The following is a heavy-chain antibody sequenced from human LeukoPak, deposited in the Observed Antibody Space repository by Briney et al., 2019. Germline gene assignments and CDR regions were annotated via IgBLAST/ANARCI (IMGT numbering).Heavy chain of an antibody. CDR2: IRYNGNNQ. J-gene: IGHJ3*02. CDR1: GFTFNNYG. D-gene: IGHD3-22*01. CDR3: AKGRVGHSPGYYYGNDAFDI. V-gene: IGHV3-30*02. Sequence: GGSLRLSCAASGFTFNNYGMHWVRQAPGKGLEWVAFIRYNGNNQYYADSVKGRFTISRDNSKNTLYLQMNSLRAEDTAVYYCAKGRVGHSPGYYYGNDAFDIWGQGTMVTVSS.